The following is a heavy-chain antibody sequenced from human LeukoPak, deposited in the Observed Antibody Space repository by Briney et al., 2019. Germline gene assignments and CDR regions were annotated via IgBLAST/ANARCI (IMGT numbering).Heavy chain of an antibody. V-gene: IGHV4-59*01. Sequence: PSETLSHTCTVSGGSISSYYWSWIRQPPGKGLGWIGYIYYSGSTNYNPSLKSRVTISVDKSKNQFSLKLSSVTAADTAVYYCTRGGDYVDYWGQGTLVTVSS. J-gene: IGHJ4*02. CDR2: IYYSGST. CDR1: GGSISSYY. CDR3: TRGGDYVDY.